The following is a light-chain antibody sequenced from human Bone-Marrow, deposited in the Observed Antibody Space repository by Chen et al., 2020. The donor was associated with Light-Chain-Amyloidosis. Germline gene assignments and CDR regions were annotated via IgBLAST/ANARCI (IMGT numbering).Light chain of an antibody. CDR3: QSYDSSLSGFV. J-gene: IGLJ1*01. CDR1: SSNSGAGYD. Sequence: QSVLTPPPSVSGAPGQSVTISCTGSSSNSGAGYDVHWYQQLPGTAPKLLIYGNSNRPSGVPDRFSGSKSGTSASLAITGLQAEDEADYYCQSYDSSLSGFVFGTGTKVTVL. CDR2: GNS. V-gene: IGLV1-40*01.